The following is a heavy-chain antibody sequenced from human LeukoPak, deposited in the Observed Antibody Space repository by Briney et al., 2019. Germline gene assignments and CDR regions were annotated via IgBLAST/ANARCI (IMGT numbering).Heavy chain of an antibody. CDR3: TTRTYYDFWSGYYTPPRFDY. Sequence: GGSLRLSCAASGFTFSNAWMSWVRQAPGKGLEWVGRIKSKTDGGTTDYAAPVKGRFTISRDDSKNTLYLQMNSLKTEDTAVYYCTTRTYYDFWSGYYTPPRFDYWDQGTLVTVSS. CDR2: IKSKTDGGTT. CDR1: GFTFSNAW. J-gene: IGHJ4*02. D-gene: IGHD3-3*01. V-gene: IGHV3-15*01.